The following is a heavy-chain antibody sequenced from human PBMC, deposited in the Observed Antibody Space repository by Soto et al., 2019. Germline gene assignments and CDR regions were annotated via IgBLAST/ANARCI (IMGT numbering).Heavy chain of an antibody. CDR1: GFTFSSYA. D-gene: IGHD6-19*01. CDR3: VKGEFVGWLANYYGMDV. V-gene: IGHV3-64D*08. J-gene: IGHJ6*02. CDR2: ISSNGGST. Sequence: GGSLRLSCSASGFTFSSYAMHWVRQAPGKGLEYVSAISSNGGSTYYADSVKGRFTISRDNSKNTLYLQMSSLRAEDTAVYYCVKGEFVGWLANYYGMDVWGQGTTVTVSS.